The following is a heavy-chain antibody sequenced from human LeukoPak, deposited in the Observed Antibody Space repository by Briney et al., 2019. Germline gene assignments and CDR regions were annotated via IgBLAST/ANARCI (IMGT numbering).Heavy chain of an antibody. CDR2: ITSSGSTM. V-gene: IGHV3-48*03. J-gene: IGHJ4*02. D-gene: IGHD6-13*01. Sequence: LGGSLRLSRAASGFTFSSYEMHWVRQAPGKGLEWVSYITSSGSTMYYADSVKGRFTISRDNAKNSLYLQMSSLRAEDTAVYYCATLRPRQQLVVDHWGQGTLVTVSS. CDR1: GFTFSSYE. CDR3: ATLRPRQQLVVDH.